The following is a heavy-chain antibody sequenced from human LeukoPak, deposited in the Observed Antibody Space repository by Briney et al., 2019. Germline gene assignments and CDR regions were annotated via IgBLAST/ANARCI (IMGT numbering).Heavy chain of an antibody. CDR2: SYYSGST. CDR3: ARDQMGLAFDY. D-gene: IGHD5-24*01. V-gene: IGHV4-59*01. J-gene: IGHJ4*02. Sequence: PSETLSLTCTVSGVSISSFYWSWIRQPPGKGLEWIGYSYYSGSTSYNPSLKSRITISVDTSKNQFSLKLSSVTAADTAVYYCARDQMGLAFDYWGQGTLVTVSS. CDR1: GVSISSFY.